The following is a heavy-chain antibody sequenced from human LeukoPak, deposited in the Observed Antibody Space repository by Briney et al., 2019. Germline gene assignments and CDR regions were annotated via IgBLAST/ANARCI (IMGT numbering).Heavy chain of an antibody. CDR1: GYTFTNYY. V-gene: IGHV1-46*01. J-gene: IGHJ4*02. CDR2: INPTSGST. CDR3: ARLEYYYDSLGHYDY. Sequence: ASVKVSCKPSGYTFTNYYIHWVRQAPGQGLEWMGIINPTSGSTAYTQKFQGRVTITRDTSTSTVYMELSSLRSDDTAVYYCARLEYYYDSLGHYDYWGQGTLVIVSS. D-gene: IGHD3-22*01.